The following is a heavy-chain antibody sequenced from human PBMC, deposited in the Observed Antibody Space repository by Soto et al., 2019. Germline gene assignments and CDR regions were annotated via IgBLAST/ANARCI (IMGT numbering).Heavy chain of an antibody. J-gene: IGHJ5*01. CDR1: GASVSSGDW. V-gene: IGHV4-4*02. CDR2: IFHSGAT. Sequence: PSETLSLTCAVSGASVSSGDWWTWVRQSPGKGPECIGEIFHSGATNYNPSLKSRVDISMDKSKNQFSLRLTSVTAADTAVYYCARGYGTTRRWFDFWGQGTLVTVPS. D-gene: IGHD5-18*01. CDR3: ARGYGTTRRWFDF.